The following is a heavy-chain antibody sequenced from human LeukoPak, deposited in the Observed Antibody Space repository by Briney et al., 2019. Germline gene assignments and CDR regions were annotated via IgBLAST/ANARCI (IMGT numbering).Heavy chain of an antibody. CDR3: ARANRPDLGIHFDY. CDR1: GYTFTGYY. J-gene: IGHJ4*02. D-gene: IGHD3-16*01. V-gene: IGHV1-8*02. Sequence: ASVKVSCKASGYTFTGYYMHWVRQATGQGLEWMGWMNPNSGNTGYAQKFQGRVTMTRNTSISTAYMELSGLRSEDTAVYYCARANRPDLGIHFDYWGQGTLVTVSS. CDR2: MNPNSGNT.